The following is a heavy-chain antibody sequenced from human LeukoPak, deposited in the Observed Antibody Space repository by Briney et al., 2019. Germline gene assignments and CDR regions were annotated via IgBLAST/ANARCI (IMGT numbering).Heavy chain of an antibody. V-gene: IGHV3-23*01. Sequence: GGSLTLSCAASGFTFSSCAMNWGRQAPGKGLGLVSASSGSGGSTYYADPVKRRFTITRDNSKNTLYLQMNSLTAEDTAVYYCAKDGGEYFAYVWGSFTSFDSWGQGTLVTVSS. CDR1: GFTFSSCA. CDR2: SSGSGGST. D-gene: IGHD3-16*01. J-gene: IGHJ4*02. CDR3: AKDGGEYFAYVWGSFTSFDS.